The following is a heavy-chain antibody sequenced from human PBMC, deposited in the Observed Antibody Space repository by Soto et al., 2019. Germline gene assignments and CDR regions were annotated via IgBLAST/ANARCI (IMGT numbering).Heavy chain of an antibody. J-gene: IGHJ6*02. CDR1: GFTFRSYG. D-gene: IGHD6-6*01. Sequence: EVQLLESGGGLIQPGGSLRLSCVASGFTFRSYGMSWVRQAPGKGLEWVSTITDSGGSTDYADSVKGRFTISRDNSENTMYLQMHSLRAGDTALYYCAKGTSSYGRVMDVWGQGTTVTVSS. CDR3: AKGTSSYGRVMDV. CDR2: ITDSGGST. V-gene: IGHV3-23*01.